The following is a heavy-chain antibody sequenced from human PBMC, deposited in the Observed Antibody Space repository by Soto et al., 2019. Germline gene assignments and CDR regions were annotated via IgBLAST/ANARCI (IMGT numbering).Heavy chain of an antibody. D-gene: IGHD3-10*01. CDR3: ARSGSGSYYNVPKKAPFDY. CDR1: GFTFSSYA. J-gene: IGHJ4*02. V-gene: IGHV3-30-3*01. Sequence: GGSLRLSCAASGFTFSSYAIHWVRQAPGKGLEWVAVISYDGSNKYYADSVKGRFTISRDNSKNTLYLQMNSLRAEDTAVYYCARSGSGSYYNVPKKAPFDYWGQGTLVTVSS. CDR2: ISYDGSNK.